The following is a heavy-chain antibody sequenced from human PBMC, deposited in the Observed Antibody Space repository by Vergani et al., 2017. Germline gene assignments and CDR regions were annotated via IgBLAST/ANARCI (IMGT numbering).Heavy chain of an antibody. V-gene: IGHV1-18*01. CDR2: IIAYNGNT. CDR3: ARDRWDIVVVPAAMRADYYYYGMDV. CDR1: GYTFTSYG. J-gene: IGHJ6*02. D-gene: IGHD2-2*01. Sequence: QVQLVQSGAEVKKPGASVKVPCKASGYTFTSYGISWVRQAPGQGLEWMGWIIAYNGNTNYAQKLQGRVTMTTDTSTSTAYMELRSLRSDDTAVYYCARDRWDIVVVPAAMRADYYYYGMDVWGQGTTVTVSS.